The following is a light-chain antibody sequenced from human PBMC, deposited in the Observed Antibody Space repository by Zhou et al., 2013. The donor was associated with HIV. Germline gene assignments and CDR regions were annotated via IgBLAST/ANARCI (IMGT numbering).Light chain of an antibody. Sequence: IQLTQSPSSLSASVGDRVTITCRASQGISSYLAWYQQKPGGAPKLLVYQASTLESGVPSRFSGRASGAEFHLSIVSLQPDDFATYYCQDYGDSSKTFGRGTRVEMK. V-gene: IGKV1-5*03. CDR2: QAS. J-gene: IGKJ4*02. CDR3: QDYGDSSKT. CDR1: QGISSY.